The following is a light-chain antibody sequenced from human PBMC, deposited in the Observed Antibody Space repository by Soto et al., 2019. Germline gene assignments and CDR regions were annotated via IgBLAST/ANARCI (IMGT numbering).Light chain of an antibody. Sequence: IQMTQSPSTLSASVGDRVTFTCRASQSISTWLAWYQQKPGKAPKLLIYDASNLESGVPSTFSGSGSGTEFTLTISSLQPDDFATYYCQQYYTYWHMFGQGTRVEIK. CDR1: QSISTW. J-gene: IGKJ1*01. CDR3: QQYYTYWHM. V-gene: IGKV1-5*01. CDR2: DAS.